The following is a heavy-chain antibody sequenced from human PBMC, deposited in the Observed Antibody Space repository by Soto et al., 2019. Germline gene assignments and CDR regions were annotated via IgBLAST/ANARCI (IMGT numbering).Heavy chain of an antibody. CDR3: ARTSGDYGLSKYFQH. Sequence: SETLSLTCTVSGGSISSGDYYWSWIRQLPGKGLEWIGYIYYSGTTFHNPSLKSRVSISVDTSKNLFSLKLSSMTAADTAVYYCARTSGDYGLSKYFQHWGQGTLVTVSS. J-gene: IGHJ1*01. V-gene: IGHV4-31*03. CDR2: IYYSGTT. D-gene: IGHD4-17*01. CDR1: GGSISSGDYY.